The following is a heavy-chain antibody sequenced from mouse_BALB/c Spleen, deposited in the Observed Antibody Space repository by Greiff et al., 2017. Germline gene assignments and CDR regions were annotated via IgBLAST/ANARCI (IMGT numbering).Heavy chain of an antibody. CDR2: IWGDGST. J-gene: IGHJ2*01. CDR3: ARDAHSSGYGFDY. V-gene: IGHV2-6-7*01. CDR1: GFSLTGYG. Sequence: QVQLKQSGPGLVAPSQSLSITCTVSGFSLTGYGVNWVRQPPGKGLEWLGMIWGDGSTDYNSALKSRLSISKDNSKSQVFLKMNSLQTDDTARYYCARDAHSSGYGFDYWGQGTTLTVSS. D-gene: IGHD3-1*01.